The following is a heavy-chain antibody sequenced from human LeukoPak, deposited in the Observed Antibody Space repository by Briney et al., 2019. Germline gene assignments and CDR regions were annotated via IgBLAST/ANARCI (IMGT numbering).Heavy chain of an antibody. CDR3: ARRSHCTGDSCYPV. Sequence: SETLSLTCTVSGDSMTSSNHYWVWIRQPPGKGLEWIGSIYYGGSTYYNPSLQSRVTISQYTSKNQFSLKVNTVTAADTAVYHCARRSHCTGDSCYPVWGQGTTVTVSS. CDR2: IYYGGST. CDR1: GDSMTSSNHY. V-gene: IGHV4-39*01. D-gene: IGHD2-15*01. J-gene: IGHJ6*02.